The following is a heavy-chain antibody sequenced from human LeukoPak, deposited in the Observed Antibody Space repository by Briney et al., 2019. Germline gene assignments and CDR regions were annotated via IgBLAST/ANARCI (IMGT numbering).Heavy chain of an antibody. CDR1: GITFSNVW. CDR3: VGAFLGY. J-gene: IGHJ4*02. V-gene: IGHV3-15*04. D-gene: IGHD2/OR15-2a*01. CDR2: MESKTNGGTT. Sequence: GGSLRLSCAASGITFSNVWMSWARQPPGKGLEWVGHMESKTNGGTTRYTAPVKGRFTISRDDSKNTVYLDMNSLKTEDTAVYYCVGAFLGYWGQGTPATVSS.